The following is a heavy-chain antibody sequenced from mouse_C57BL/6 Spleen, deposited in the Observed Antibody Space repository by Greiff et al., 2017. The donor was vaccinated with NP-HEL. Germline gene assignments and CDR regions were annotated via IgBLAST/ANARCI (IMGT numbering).Heavy chain of an antibody. J-gene: IGHJ2*01. V-gene: IGHV5-6*02. Sequence: DVKLVESGGDLVKPGGSLKLSCAASGFTFSSYGMSWVRQTPDKRLEWVATISSGGSYTYYPDSVKGRFTISRDNAKNTLYLQMSSLKSEDTAMYYCARRDYDRGNYFDYWGQGTTLTVSS. CDR1: GFTFSSYG. CDR2: ISSGGSYT. CDR3: ARRDYDRGNYFDY. D-gene: IGHD2-4*01.